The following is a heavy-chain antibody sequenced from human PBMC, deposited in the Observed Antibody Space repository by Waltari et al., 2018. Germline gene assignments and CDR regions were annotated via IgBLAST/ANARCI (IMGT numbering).Heavy chain of an antibody. V-gene: IGHV4-59*12. D-gene: IGHD2-15*01. CDR2: ISSTGNT. Sequence: QVLLQESGPGLVRPSETLSLTCTVSGGPLGGSYWSWLRQPPGKGLEWIGYISSTGNTNYNPFLDSRVTILLDTSKSQFSLTLNSVTAADTAVYFCVRLRGGWSTAYNWFDPWGQGTLVTVSS. J-gene: IGHJ5*02. CDR1: GGPLGGSY. CDR3: VRLRGGWSTAYNWFDP.